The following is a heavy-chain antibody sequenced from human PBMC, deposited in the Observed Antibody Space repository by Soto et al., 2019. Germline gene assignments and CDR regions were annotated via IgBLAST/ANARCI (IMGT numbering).Heavy chain of an antibody. Sequence: QVQLVQSGAEVKKPGSSVKVSCKGSGGTFSSYAISWVRQAPGQGLEWMGGIIPIFGTANYAQKFQGRVTITADESTSTAYMELSSPRSEDTAVYYCARDQDRASYYYYGMDVWGQGTTVTVSS. CDR3: ARDQDRASYYYYGMDV. V-gene: IGHV1-69*01. CDR1: GGTFSSYA. J-gene: IGHJ6*02. D-gene: IGHD3-10*01. CDR2: IIPIFGTA.